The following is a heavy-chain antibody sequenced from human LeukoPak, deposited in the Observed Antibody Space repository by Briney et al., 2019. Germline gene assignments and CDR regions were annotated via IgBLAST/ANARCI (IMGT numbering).Heavy chain of an antibody. Sequence: SETLSLTCSVPGGSISSSSYYWGWIRQPPGKGLEWIGSIYYSGSTYYNPSLKSRVTIPVDTSKNQFSLRVSSVTAADTALFYCARAPIGAGTYFDYWGQGTLVTVSS. V-gene: IGHV4-39*01. CDR3: ARAPIGAGTYFDY. CDR2: IYYSGST. CDR1: GGSISSSSYY. J-gene: IGHJ4*02. D-gene: IGHD6-13*01.